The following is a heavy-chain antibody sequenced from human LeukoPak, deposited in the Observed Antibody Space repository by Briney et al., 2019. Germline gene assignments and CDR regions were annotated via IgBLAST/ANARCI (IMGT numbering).Heavy chain of an antibody. CDR2: INPDSGVA. D-gene: IGHD1-26*01. V-gene: IGHV1-2*06. CDR3: ARGFGLGGATVPPQFDY. CDR1: GYTLTDHY. J-gene: IGHJ4*02. Sequence: ALVKVSCKASGYTLTDHYMHWVRQAPGQGLEWMGRINPDSGVANYGQAFRGRVTMTRDPSINTAYMEVSTLRSDDTAVYYCARGFGLGGATVPPQFDYWGQGTLVTVSS.